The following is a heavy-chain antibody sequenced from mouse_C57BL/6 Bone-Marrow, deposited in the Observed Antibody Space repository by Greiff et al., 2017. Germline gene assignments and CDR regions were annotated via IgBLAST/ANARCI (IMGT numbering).Heavy chain of an antibody. D-gene: IGHD2-5*01. V-gene: IGHV1-55*01. CDR1: GYTFTSYW. CDR2: IYPGSGST. CDR3: ARPYESNYWYYDV. Sequence: QVQLQQPGAELVKPGASVKMSCTASGYTFTSYWITWVKQRPGQGLEWIGDIYPGSGSTNYNEKFKRKATLTVDTSSSTAYMQLSSLTSEDSAVYYCARPYESNYWYYDVWGTGTTVTVSS. J-gene: IGHJ1*03.